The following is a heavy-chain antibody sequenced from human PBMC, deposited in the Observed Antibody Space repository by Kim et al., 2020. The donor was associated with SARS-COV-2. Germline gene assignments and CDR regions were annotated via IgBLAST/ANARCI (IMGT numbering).Heavy chain of an antibody. D-gene: IGHD6-19*01. CDR1: GGSFSGYY. V-gene: IGHV4-34*01. J-gene: IGHJ4*02. CDR3: ARAQSDSSGSGAGVRFDY. Sequence: SETLSLTCAVYGGSFSGYYWSWIRQPPGKGLEWIGEINHSGSTNYNPSPKSRVTISVDTTKNQFTLKLSSVTAADTAVYYCARAQSDSSGSGAGVRFDYWGQGTLVTVSS. CDR2: INHSGST.